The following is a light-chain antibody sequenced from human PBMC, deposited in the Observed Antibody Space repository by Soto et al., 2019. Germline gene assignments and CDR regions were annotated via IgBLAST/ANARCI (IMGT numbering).Light chain of an antibody. CDR2: GNS. CDR1: SSNIGAGYD. J-gene: IGLJ2*01. CDR3: QSYDSSLSGSVV. Sequence: VLTQPPSVSGAPGQRVTISCTGSSSNIGAGYDVHWYQQLPGTAPKLLIYGNSNRPSGVPDRFSGSKSGTSASLAITGLEAEDEADYYCQSYDSSLSGSVVFGGGTKLTVL. V-gene: IGLV1-40*01.